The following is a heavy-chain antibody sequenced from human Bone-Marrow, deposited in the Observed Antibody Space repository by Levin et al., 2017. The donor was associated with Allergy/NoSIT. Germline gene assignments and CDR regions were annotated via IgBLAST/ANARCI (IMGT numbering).Heavy chain of an antibody. CDR2: IYSDGAI. J-gene: IGHJ4*02. D-gene: IGHD3-16*01. CDR3: AGGPRRSY. V-gene: IGHV3-53*01. CDR1: GFTVSNNY. Sequence: GGSLRLSCAVSGFTVSNNYMSWVRQAPGKGLEWVSLIYSDGAIDYADSVRGRFTISRDNSKNTLFLQMNSLTGDDTAVDYCAGGPRRSYWGQGTLVTVSS.